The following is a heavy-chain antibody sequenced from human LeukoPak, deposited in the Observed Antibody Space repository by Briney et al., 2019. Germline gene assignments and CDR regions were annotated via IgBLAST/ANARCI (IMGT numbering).Heavy chain of an antibody. CDR2: INTNTGNP. CDR1: GYTFTSYA. Sequence: ASVTVSCKASGYTFTSYAMNWVRQAPGQGLEWMGWINTNTGNPTYAQGFTGRFVFSLDTSVSTAYLQISSLEAEDTAVYYCARVKLGSGSPTHFDYWGQGTLVTVSS. CDR3: ARVKLGSGSPTHFDY. D-gene: IGHD2-15*01. V-gene: IGHV7-4-1*02. J-gene: IGHJ4*02.